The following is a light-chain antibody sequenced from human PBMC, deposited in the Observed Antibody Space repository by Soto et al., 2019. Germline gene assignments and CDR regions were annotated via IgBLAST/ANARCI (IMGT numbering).Light chain of an antibody. CDR2: AAY. CDR3: QKYNSAPLIT. Sequence: DIPMTHSPSSLSASVGDRVTITCRASQGISNYLAWYQQKPGKVPELLIYAAYTLQSGVPSRFSGSGSGTDFTLTISSLQPEDVATYYCQKYNSAPLITFGQGTRLEIK. J-gene: IGKJ5*01. V-gene: IGKV1-27*01. CDR1: QGISNY.